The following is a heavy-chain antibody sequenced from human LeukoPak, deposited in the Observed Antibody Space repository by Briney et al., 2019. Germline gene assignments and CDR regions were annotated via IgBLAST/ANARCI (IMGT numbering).Heavy chain of an antibody. V-gene: IGHV1-8*01. J-gene: IGHJ4*02. CDR1: GYTFTSYD. CDR3: ARGPPNWGYDY. D-gene: IGHD7-27*01. CDR2: MSPNSGDT. Sequence: ASVKVSCKASGYTFTSYDFNWVRQATGQRSEWMGWMSPNSGDTGYAQKFQDRVTMTRNTSISTAYMELSSLRSDDTAVYYCARGPPNWGYDYWGPGTLVTVSS.